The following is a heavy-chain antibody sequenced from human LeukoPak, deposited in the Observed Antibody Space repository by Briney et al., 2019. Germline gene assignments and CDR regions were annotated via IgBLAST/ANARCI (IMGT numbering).Heavy chain of an antibody. CDR3: AREALRPSRWFDP. CDR2: IYYSGST. D-gene: IGHD4-17*01. J-gene: IGHJ5*02. CDR1: GGSISSGDYY. Sequence: PSETLSLTCTVSGGSISSGDYYWSWIRQPPGKGLECIGYIYYSGSTYYNPSLKSRVTISVDTSNNQFSLKLSSVTAADTAVYYCAREALRPSRWFDPWGQGTLVTVSS. V-gene: IGHV4-30-4*01.